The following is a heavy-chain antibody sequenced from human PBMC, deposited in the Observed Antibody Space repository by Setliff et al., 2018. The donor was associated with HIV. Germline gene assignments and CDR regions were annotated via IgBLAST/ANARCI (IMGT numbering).Heavy chain of an antibody. CDR1: GFSFSTYG. V-gene: IGHV3-30*02. D-gene: IGHD1-26*01. CDR3: VKGRSGSYHW. Sequence: SLKISCAASGFSFSTYGMHWVRQTPGKGLEWVAFIQSDGSNKYYGDSVKGRFTISRDNFKNTQYLQMNNLRPEDTAVYYCVKGRSGSYHWWGQGTLVTVSS. CDR2: IQSDGSNK. J-gene: IGHJ4*02.